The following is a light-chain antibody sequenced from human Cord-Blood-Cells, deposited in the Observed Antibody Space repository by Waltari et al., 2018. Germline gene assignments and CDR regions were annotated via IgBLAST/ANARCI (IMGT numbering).Light chain of an antibody. CDR2: EVS. CDR3: SSYTSSSSVV. V-gene: IGLV2-14*01. Sequence: QSALTQPASVSGSPGQSLTISCAGTSSDVGGYNYVSWYQQHPGKAPKLMIYEVSHRPSGVSNRFSGSKSGNTASLTISGLQAEDEADYYCSSYTSSSSVVFGGGTKLTVL. CDR1: SSDVGGYNY. J-gene: IGLJ2*01.